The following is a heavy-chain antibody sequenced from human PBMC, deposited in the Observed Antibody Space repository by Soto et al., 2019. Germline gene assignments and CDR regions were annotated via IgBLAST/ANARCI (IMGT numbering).Heavy chain of an antibody. Sequence: GGSLRLSCAASGFTFSDYYMSWIRQAPGKGLEWVSYISSSGSTIYYADSVKGRFTISRDNARNSLYLQMNSLRAEDTAVYYCARDAGEYYDFWSGYWYLLSAGPDDVYYYMDVWGKGTTVTVSS. CDR2: ISSSGSTI. CDR3: ARDAGEYYDFWSGYWYLLSAGPDDVYYYMDV. D-gene: IGHD3-3*01. CDR1: GFTFSDYY. V-gene: IGHV3-11*01. J-gene: IGHJ6*03.